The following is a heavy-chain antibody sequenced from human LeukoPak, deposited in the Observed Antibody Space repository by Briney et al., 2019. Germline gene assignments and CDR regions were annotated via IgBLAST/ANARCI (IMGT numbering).Heavy chain of an antibody. D-gene: IGHD6-13*01. CDR3: ARDLAAILGP. J-gene: IGHJ5*02. CDR2: IYYSGST. Sequence: SETLSLTCTVSGGSISSSSYYWGWIRQPPGKGLEWIGSIYYSGSTYYNPSLKSRVTISVDTSKNQFSLKLSSVTAADTAVYYCARDLAAILGPWGQGTLVTVSS. V-gene: IGHV4-39*07. CDR1: GGSISSSSYY.